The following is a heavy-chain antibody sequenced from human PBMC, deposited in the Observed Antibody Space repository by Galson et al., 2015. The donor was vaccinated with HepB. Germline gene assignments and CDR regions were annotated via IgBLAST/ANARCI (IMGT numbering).Heavy chain of an antibody. V-gene: IGHV3-15*07. CDR2: IKSKTDGGTT. CDR3: TTSIVVVTAIPVEVDY. D-gene: IGHD2-21*02. CDR1: GFTFSNAW. J-gene: IGHJ4*02. Sequence: SLRLSCAASGFTFSNAWMNWVRQAPGKGLEWVGRIKSKTDGGTTDYAAPVKGRFTISRDDSKNTLYLQMNSLKTEDTAVYYCTTSIVVVTAIPVEVDYWGQGTLVTVSS.